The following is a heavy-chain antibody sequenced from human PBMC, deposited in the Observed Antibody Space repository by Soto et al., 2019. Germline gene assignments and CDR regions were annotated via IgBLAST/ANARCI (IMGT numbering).Heavy chain of an antibody. CDR2: ISYDGSNK. D-gene: IGHD4-17*01. Sequence: QVQLVESGGGVVQPGRSLRLSCAASGFTFSSYGMHWVRQAPGKGLEWVAVISYDGSNKYYADSVKGRFTISRVNSKNTLYLQMNSLRAEDTAVYYCAKDNGYGGPKGILGYYYGMDVWGQGTTVTVSS. CDR3: AKDNGYGGPKGILGYYYGMDV. J-gene: IGHJ6*02. V-gene: IGHV3-30*18. CDR1: GFTFSSYG.